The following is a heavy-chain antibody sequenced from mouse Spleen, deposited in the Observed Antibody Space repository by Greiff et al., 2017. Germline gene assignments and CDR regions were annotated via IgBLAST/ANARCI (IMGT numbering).Heavy chain of an antibody. CDR3: ARHETTVVDWYFDV. D-gene: IGHD1-1*01. CDR1: GFTFSSYG. J-gene: IGHJ1*01. CDR2: IRSGGSYT. V-gene: IGHV5-6*03. Sequence: EVKVEESGGGLVQPGGSLKLSCAASGFTFSSYGMSWVRQTPDKRLEWVATIRSGGSYTYYPDSVKGRFTISRDNAKNTLYLQMSSLKSEDTAMYYCARHETTVVDWYFDVWGAGTTVTVSS.